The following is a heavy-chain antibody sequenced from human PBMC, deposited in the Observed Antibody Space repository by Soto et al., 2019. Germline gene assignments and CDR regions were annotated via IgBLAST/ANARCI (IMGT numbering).Heavy chain of an antibody. Sequence: SETLSLTCTVSPDSITSSGYYWGWIRQTPGKGLEWIGSIYYNGTTYYNPSLKSRVFISVDTSKDQFSLRLKSVTVADTATFYCVRHEVAVSGAYNMDVWGRGXTVTVSS. D-gene: IGHD3-22*01. J-gene: IGHJ6*02. V-gene: IGHV4-39*01. CDR1: PDSITSSGYY. CDR3: VRHEVAVSGAYNMDV. CDR2: IYYNGTT.